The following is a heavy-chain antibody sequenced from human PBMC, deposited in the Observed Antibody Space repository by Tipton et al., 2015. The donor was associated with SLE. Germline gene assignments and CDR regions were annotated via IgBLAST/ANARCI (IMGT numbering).Heavy chain of an antibody. CDR2: IYYSGST. J-gene: IGHJ4*02. V-gene: IGHV4-39*07. Sequence: TLSLTCTVSGGSISSSSYYWGWIRQPPGKGLEWIGSIYYSGSTYYNPSLKSRVTISVDRSKNQFSLKLSSVTAADTAVYYCARRAMWQQLVSFDYWGQGTLVTVSS. D-gene: IGHD6-13*01. CDR3: ARRAMWQQLVSFDY. CDR1: GGSISSSSYY.